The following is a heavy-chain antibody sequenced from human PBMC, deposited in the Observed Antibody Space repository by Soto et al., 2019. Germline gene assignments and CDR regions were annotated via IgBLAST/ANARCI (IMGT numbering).Heavy chain of an antibody. V-gene: IGHV1-8*01. J-gene: IGHJ4*02. CDR2: MNPTSGNT. CDR3: ARARISGDVDY. Sequence: QVQLVQSGAEVKKPGASVKVSCKASRDTFTSYDINLVRQAKGQGLEWMGWMNPTSGNTGYAQKFQGRVTMTRNTSKSTAYMELSSLRSEDTAVYYCARARISGDVDYWGQGTLVTVSS. D-gene: IGHD7-27*01. CDR1: RDTFTSYD.